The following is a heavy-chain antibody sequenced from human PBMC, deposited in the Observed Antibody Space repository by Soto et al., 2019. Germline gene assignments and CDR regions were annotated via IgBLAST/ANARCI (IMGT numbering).Heavy chain of an antibody. D-gene: IGHD7-27*01. CDR1: GGSIRNHY. CDR2: IYYNGNT. V-gene: IGHV4-59*11. CDR3: TRANWYSEY. J-gene: IGHJ4*02. Sequence: QVQLQESGPGLVKPSETLSLTCTVSGGSIRNHYWSWIRQPPGKGLEWIGYIYYNGNTNYNPSLTSRVTMSVDTSKNQISLKLSSVTAADTAVYYCTRANWYSEYWGQGTLVTVSS.